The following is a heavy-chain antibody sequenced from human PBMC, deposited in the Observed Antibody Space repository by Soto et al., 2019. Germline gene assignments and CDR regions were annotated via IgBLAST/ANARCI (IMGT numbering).Heavy chain of an antibody. D-gene: IGHD3-10*01. V-gene: IGHV3-30-3*01. Sequence: PGGSLRLCCAASGFTFSSYAMHWVRQAPGKGLEWVAVISYDGSNKYYADSVKGRFTISRDNSKNTLYLQMNSLRAEDTAVYYCARDNTMVRGVISWFDPWGQGTLVTVSS. CDR2: ISYDGSNK. J-gene: IGHJ5*02. CDR3: ARDNTMVRGVISWFDP. CDR1: GFTFSSYA.